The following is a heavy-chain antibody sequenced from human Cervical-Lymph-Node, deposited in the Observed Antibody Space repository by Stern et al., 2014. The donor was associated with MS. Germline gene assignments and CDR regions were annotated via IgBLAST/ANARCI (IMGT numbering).Heavy chain of an antibody. CDR3: ARRHCSSRRCGWFDP. CDR2: INPGDSDH. CDR1: GYSFTSYW. J-gene: IGHJ5*02. D-gene: IGHD2-2*01. Sequence: VQLVQSGAEVKKPGESLKISCKGSGYSFTSYWIGWVRQMPGKGLEWMGIINPGDSDHRYRPSFQGQVTISADKSISTAYLQWSSLKASDTAMYYCARRHCSSRRCGWFDPWGQGTLVTVSS. V-gene: IGHV5-51*01.